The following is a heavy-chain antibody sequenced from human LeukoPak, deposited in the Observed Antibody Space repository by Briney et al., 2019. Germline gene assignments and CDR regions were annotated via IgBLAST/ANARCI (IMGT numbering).Heavy chain of an antibody. CDR3: AKDGYWGSPGWFDP. CDR1: GFGFSSYG. J-gene: IGHJ5*02. Sequence: GGSLRLSCVASGFGFSSYGMHWVRQAPGKGLEWVAVMAYDGSNRYYADSVKGRFIISRDNSKNTLYLEMSSLKTEDTAVYYCAKDGYWGSPGWFDPWGQGTLVTVSS. CDR2: MAYDGSNR. V-gene: IGHV3-30*18. D-gene: IGHD5-12*01.